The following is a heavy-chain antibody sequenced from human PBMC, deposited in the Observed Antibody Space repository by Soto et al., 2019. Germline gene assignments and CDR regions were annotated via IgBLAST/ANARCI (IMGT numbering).Heavy chain of an antibody. D-gene: IGHD6-13*01. CDR3: TRDASRDSSARGWFDP. Sequence: PGGSLRLTCAASGFTFRSFTINWVRQAPGKGLGWVSTISSNSAYIYYTDALRGRFTISRDNAKNSLHLQMNSLRAEDTAVYYRTRDASRDSSARGWFDPWGPGTLVTVSP. CDR1: GFTFRSFT. V-gene: IGHV3-21*01. CDR2: ISSNSAYI. J-gene: IGHJ5*02.